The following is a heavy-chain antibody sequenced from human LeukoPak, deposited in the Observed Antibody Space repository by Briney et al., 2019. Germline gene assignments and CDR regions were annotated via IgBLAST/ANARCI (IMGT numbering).Heavy chain of an antibody. CDR2: ISAYNGNT. CDR1: GYTFTSYG. CDR3: ARDSYGDMFAYYYGSGSYYSPFDY. V-gene: IGHV1-18*01. J-gene: IGHJ4*02. Sequence: GASVKVSCKASGYTFTSYGISWVRQAPGQGLEWMGWISAYNGNTNYAQKLQGRVTMTTETSTSTAYMELRSLRSDDTAVYYCARDSYGDMFAYYYGSGSYYSPFDYWGQGTLVTVSS. D-gene: IGHD3-10*01.